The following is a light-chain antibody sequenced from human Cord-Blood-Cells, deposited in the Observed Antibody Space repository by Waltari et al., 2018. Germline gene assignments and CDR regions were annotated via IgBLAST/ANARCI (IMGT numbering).Light chain of an antibody. Sequence: EIVLTQSPGTLSLSPGERATLPCRASQSVGSSYLAWYQQKPGQAPRLLIYGASSRDTGIPDRFSCSGSGTDFTLTISRLEPEDFAVYYCQQYGSSPTFGQGTKLEIK. CDR2: GAS. V-gene: IGKV3-20*01. J-gene: IGKJ2*01. CDR1: QSVGSSY. CDR3: QQYGSSPT.